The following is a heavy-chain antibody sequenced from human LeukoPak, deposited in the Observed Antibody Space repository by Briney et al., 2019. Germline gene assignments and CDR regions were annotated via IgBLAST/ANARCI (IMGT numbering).Heavy chain of an antibody. CDR1: GYTFFTYG. CDR2: INPHTGET. D-gene: IGHD3-9*01. V-gene: IGHV1-18*01. Sequence: ASVKVSFKASGYTFFTYGISWVRQAHGQGLEWMGWINPHTGETRTAQKFQDRVTMTADPFADTAYLDLRSLRPDDAAVYYCARGDFDFDSWGQGTLVTVS. J-gene: IGHJ5*01. CDR3: ARGDFDFDS.